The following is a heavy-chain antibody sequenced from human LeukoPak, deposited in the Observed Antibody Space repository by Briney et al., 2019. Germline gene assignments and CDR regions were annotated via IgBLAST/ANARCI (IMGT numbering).Heavy chain of an antibody. CDR1: GYTFINYD. CDR3: ARSIAMIRGPPGY. J-gene: IGHJ4*02. V-gene: IGHV1-8*01. D-gene: IGHD3-10*01. Sequence: GASVKVSCKASGYTFINYDINRVRQATGQGLEWMGWMNPHTGNSGYKEKFQGRVTMTRDTSINTAYMELSGLESEDSAIYYCARSIAMIRGPPGYWGQGTQVTVSS. CDR2: MNPHTGNS.